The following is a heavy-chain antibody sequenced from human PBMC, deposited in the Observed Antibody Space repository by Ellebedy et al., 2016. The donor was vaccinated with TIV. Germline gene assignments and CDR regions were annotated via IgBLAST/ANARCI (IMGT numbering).Heavy chain of an antibody. V-gene: IGHV1-2*02. CDR2: INPDSGST. CDR1: GYTFTGYY. J-gene: IGHJ4*02. D-gene: IGHD3-22*01. CDR3: ARGRHEVVFDF. Sequence: ASVKVSCKASGYTFTGYYMHWVRQAPGQGLEWMGWINPDSGSTKYAQKFQGRVTMTRDTSVNTANMELSGLRSDDTAGDYCARGRHEVVFDFWGQGILVTGSS.